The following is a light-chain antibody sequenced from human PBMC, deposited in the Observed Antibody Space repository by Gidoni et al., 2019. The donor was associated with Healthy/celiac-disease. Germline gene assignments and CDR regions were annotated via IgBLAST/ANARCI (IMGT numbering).Light chain of an antibody. CDR2: AAS. CDR3: QQSYSTPLT. CDR1: QSISSY. Sequence: DIQMTQSPSSLSASVGDRVTITCRASQSISSYLNWYQQKPGKAPKLLIYAASSLQSGVPSRLSGSGSGTDSTLTISSLQPEDFATYYCQQSYSTPLTFGGGTKVEIK. J-gene: IGKJ4*01. V-gene: IGKV1-39*01.